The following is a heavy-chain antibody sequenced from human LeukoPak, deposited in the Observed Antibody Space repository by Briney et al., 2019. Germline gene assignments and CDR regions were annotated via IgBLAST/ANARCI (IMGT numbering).Heavy chain of an antibody. V-gene: IGHV4-39*01. CDR2: ISYSGST. CDR1: GGSISSNSYY. Sequence: LETLSLTCTVSGGSISSNSYYWGWIRQPPGKGLEWIGTISYSGSTYYNPSLKSRVTISVDTSKNQFSLKLSSVTAADTAVYYCARQADGGYSYANFDSWGQGTLVTVSS. J-gene: IGHJ4*02. D-gene: IGHD5-18*01. CDR3: ARQADGGYSYANFDS.